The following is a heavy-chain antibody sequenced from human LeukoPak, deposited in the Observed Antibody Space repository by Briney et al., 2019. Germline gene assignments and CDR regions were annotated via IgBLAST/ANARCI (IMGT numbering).Heavy chain of an antibody. D-gene: IGHD5-18*01. CDR2: ISSSSSYI. CDR1: GFTFSSYN. Sequence: PGGSLRLSCAASGFTFSSYNMKWVRQAPGKGLEWVSSISSSSSYIYYADSVKGRFTISRDNAKNSLYLQMNSLRAEDTAVYYCARDTAMVIGFWGQGTLVTVSS. V-gene: IGHV3-21*01. J-gene: IGHJ4*02. CDR3: ARDTAMVIGF.